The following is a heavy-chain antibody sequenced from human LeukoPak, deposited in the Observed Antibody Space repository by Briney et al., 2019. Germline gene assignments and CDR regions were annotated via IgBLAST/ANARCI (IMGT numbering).Heavy chain of an antibody. CDR2: ISASGGST. CDR3: ARDLVY. CDR1: GFTLSSYA. V-gene: IGHV3-23*01. Sequence: GGSLRLSCAASGFTLSSYAMSWVRQAPGKGLEWVSSISASGGSTNYADSVKGRFTISRDNSKNTVYLQMNSLRAEDTAVYYCARDLVYWGQGTLVTVSS. J-gene: IGHJ4*02.